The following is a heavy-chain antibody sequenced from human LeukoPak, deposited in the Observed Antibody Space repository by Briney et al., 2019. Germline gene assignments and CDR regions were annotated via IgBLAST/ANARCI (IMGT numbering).Heavy chain of an antibody. J-gene: IGHJ6*03. CDR2: INPNSGGT. CDR3: ARGGYCSSTSCRYYYYYYYMDV. CDR1: GYTFTGYY. D-gene: IGHD2-2*01. Sequence: ASVKVSCKASGYTFTGYYMHWVRQAPGQGLEWMGWINPNSGGTNHAQKFQGRVTMTRDTSISTAYMELSRLRSDDTAVYYCARGGYCSSTSCRYYYYYYYMDVWGKGTTVTVSS. V-gene: IGHV1-2*02.